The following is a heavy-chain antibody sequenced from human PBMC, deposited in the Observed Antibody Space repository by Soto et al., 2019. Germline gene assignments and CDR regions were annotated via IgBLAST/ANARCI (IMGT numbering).Heavy chain of an antibody. CDR1: GYTFTGFY. CDR3: ARGGSLRWFGDSYADI. Sequence: ASEKVCCEASGYTFTGFYIHLVRQARGQGLEWMGWINPNTGGTNYAQKFQGWVTMTRDTSISTVYMDLRRLRSDDTAVYYCARGGSLRWFGDSYADIWSQGTLVTVS. CDR2: INPNTGGT. J-gene: IGHJ3*02. D-gene: IGHD3-10*01. V-gene: IGHV1-2*04.